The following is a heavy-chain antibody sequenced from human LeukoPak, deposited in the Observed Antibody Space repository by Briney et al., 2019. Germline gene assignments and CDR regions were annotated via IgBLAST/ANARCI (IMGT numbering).Heavy chain of an antibody. D-gene: IGHD3-10*01. Sequence: GESLKISCQASGSSFAAYWIGWVRQLPGKGLEWMGIIYPGDSDTRYRPSFQGQVTISADKSFNTAYLQWNSLKASDTAIYYCARSDQLKWFGDPRRPYYYGMDVWGQGTTVTVSS. CDR3: ARSDQLKWFGDPRRPYYYGMDV. CDR1: GSSFAAYW. V-gene: IGHV5-51*01. J-gene: IGHJ6*02. CDR2: IYPGDSDT.